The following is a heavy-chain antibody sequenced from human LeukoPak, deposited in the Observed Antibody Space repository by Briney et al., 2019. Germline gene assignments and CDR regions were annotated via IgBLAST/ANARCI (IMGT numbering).Heavy chain of an antibody. CDR1: GFTFSSYS. J-gene: IGHJ4*02. CDR2: ISSSSSHI. D-gene: IGHD4-17*01. CDR3: ARDLITVTASYFDY. V-gene: IGHV3-21*01. Sequence: GGSLRLSCAASGFTFSSYSMNWVRQAPGKGLEWVSSISSSSSHIYYADSVKGRFTISRDNAKNSLYLQMNSLRAEDTAVYYCARDLITVTASYFDYWGQGTLVTVSS.